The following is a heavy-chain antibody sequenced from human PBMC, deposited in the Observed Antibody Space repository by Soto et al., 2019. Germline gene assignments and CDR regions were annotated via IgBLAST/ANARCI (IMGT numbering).Heavy chain of an antibody. CDR2: INHSGST. CDR3: ARGGIAAAGDY. CDR1: GGSFSGYY. Sequence: QVQLQQWGAGLLKPSETLSLTCAVYGGSFSGYYCCWIRQPPRNGQELIGKINHSGSTNYNQSFKSRVSISVDTSKNKFSLKLSSVTAADTAVYYCARGGIAAAGDYWGQGTLVTVSS. J-gene: IGHJ4*02. D-gene: IGHD6-13*01. V-gene: IGHV4-34*01.